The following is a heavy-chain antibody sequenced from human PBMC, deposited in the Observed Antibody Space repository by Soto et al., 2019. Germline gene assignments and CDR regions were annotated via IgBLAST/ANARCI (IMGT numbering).Heavy chain of an antibody. CDR1: GFTLSSYS. J-gene: IGHJ4*02. Sequence: EVQLVESGGGLVQPGGSLRLSCAASGFTLSSYSMNWVRQAPGKGLEWVSYISSSSSTIYYADSVKGRFTISRDNAKNSLWLQMNSLRDEDTAVYYCAAYSHKGYWGQGTLVTVSS. CDR3: AAYSHKGY. V-gene: IGHV3-48*02. CDR2: ISSSSSTI. D-gene: IGHD3-16*01.